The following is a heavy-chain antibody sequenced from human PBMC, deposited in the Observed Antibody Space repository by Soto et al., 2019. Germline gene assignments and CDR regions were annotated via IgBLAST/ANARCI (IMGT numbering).Heavy chain of an antibody. D-gene: IGHD3-10*01. CDR2: IWYDGSNK. CDR3: ARVGGDYYGSGSYKDAFDI. Sequence: QVQLVESGGGVVQPGRSLRLSCAASGFTFSSYGMHWVRQAPGKGLEWVAVIWYDGSNKYYADSVKGRFTISRDNSKNTLYLQMNSLRPEDTAVYYCARVGGDYYGSGSYKDAFDIWGQGTMVTVSS. V-gene: IGHV3-33*01. J-gene: IGHJ3*02. CDR1: GFTFSSYG.